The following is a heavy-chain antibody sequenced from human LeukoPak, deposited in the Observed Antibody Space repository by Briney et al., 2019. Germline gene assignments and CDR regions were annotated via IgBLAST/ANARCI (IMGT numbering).Heavy chain of an antibody. CDR1: GYTFTSYG. CDR3: ARAILGVTAIGRNAFDI. CDR2: ISAYNGST. D-gene: IGHD2-21*02. Sequence: GASVKVSCKASGYTFTSYGISWVRQAPGQGLEWMGWISAYNGSTNYAQKFQGRVTMTTDTSTSTAYMELRSLRSDDTAVYYCARAILGVTAIGRNAFDIWGQGTMVTVSS. V-gene: IGHV1-18*01. J-gene: IGHJ3*02.